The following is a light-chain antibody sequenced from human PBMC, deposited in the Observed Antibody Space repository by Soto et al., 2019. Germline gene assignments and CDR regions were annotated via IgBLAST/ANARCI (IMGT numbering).Light chain of an antibody. CDR3: SSYSTTSTLL. CDR2: DVT. CDR1: SSDVGGYNY. V-gene: IGLV2-14*03. Sequence: QSALTQPASVSGTPGQSITISCTGTSSDVGGYNYVCWYQQHPGKAPKLMIYDVTYRPSGISNRFSASKSGNTASLTISGLQPEDEADYYSSSYSTTSTLLFGGGTKLTVL. J-gene: IGLJ2*01.